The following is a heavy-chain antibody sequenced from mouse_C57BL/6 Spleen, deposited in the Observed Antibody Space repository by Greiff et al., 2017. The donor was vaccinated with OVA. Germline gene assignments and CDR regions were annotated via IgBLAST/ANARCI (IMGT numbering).Heavy chain of an antibody. J-gene: IGHJ4*01. D-gene: IGHD2-1*01. CDR3: ARDNGNYSYYYAMDY. V-gene: IGHV5-4*01. CDR2: ISDGGSYT. Sequence: EVQRVESGGGLVQPGGSLSLSCAASGFTFSSYAMSWVRQTPEKRLEWVATISDGGSYTYYPDNVKGRFTISRDNAKNNLYLQMSHLKSEDTAMYYCARDNGNYSYYYAMDYWGQGTSVTVSS. CDR1: GFTFSSYA.